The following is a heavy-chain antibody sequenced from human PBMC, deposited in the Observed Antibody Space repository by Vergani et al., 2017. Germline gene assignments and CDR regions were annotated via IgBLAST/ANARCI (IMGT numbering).Heavy chain of an antibody. J-gene: IGHJ6*03. CDR2: IYYSGTT. V-gene: IGHV4-39*07. D-gene: IGHD6-6*01. Sequence: QLQLQESGPGLVKPSETLSLTCTVSGGSISSSSYYWGWIRQPPGKGLEWIGSIYYSGTTYYNPSLKSRGTISVDTSKNQFSLKLSSVTAADTAVYYCARVGSSSGYYYYMDVWGKGTTVTVSS. CDR1: GGSISSSSYY. CDR3: ARVGSSSGYYYYMDV.